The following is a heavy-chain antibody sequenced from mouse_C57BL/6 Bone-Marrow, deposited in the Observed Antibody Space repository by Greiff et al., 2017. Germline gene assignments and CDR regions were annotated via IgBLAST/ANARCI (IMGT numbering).Heavy chain of an antibody. CDR2: INPSNGGT. Sequence: QVHVKQPGTELVKPGASVKLSCKASGYTFTSYWMHWVKQRPGQGLEWIGNINPSNGGTNSNEKFKSKATLTVDKSSSTAYMQLSSLTSEDSAVYYCAREGLYAMDYWGQGTSVTVSS. V-gene: IGHV1-53*01. D-gene: IGHD2-13*01. CDR1: GYTFTSYW. CDR3: AREGLYAMDY. J-gene: IGHJ4*01.